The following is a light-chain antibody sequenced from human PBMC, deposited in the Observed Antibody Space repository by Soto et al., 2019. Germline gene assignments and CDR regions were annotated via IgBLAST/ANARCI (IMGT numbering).Light chain of an antibody. CDR3: QEYRGWRT. J-gene: IGKJ1*01. CDR2: AAS. Sequence: ILMTQSPATLSVSPGERATLSCRASQSIESRFAWYQQRPGQAPRLLIYAASTRAAGIPARFSGSGSGTEFTLTISGLQSEDFGVYYCQEYRGWRTFGQGTKVDIK. CDR1: QSIESR. V-gene: IGKV3-15*01.